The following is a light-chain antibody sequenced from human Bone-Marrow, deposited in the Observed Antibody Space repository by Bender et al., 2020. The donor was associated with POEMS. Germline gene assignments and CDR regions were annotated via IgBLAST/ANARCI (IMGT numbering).Light chain of an antibody. CDR3: CSYAGSSTFI. CDR2: EAT. V-gene: IGLV2-23*02. J-gene: IGLJ2*01. CDR1: SGDIGTFNL. Sequence: QSALTQPASVSGSPGQSITISCTGTSGDIGTFNLVSWYQQFPGQAPRLIIFEATKRTSGVSNRFSGSKSGNTASLTISGLQTEDEADYYCCSYAGSSTFIFGGGTKVTAL.